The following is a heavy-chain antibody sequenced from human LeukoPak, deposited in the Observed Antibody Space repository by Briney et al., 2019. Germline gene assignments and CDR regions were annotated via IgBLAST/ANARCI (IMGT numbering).Heavy chain of an antibody. J-gene: IGHJ4*02. CDR2: IIPIFGTA. CDR3: ARGGSGNFDY. D-gene: IGHD3-10*01. V-gene: IGHV1-69*13. Sequence: SVKVSCKASGYTFTSYDINWVRQATGQGLEWMGGIIPIFGTANYAQKFQGRVTITADESTSTAYMELSSLRSEDTAVYYCARGGSGNFDYWGQGTLVTVSS. CDR1: GYTFTSYD.